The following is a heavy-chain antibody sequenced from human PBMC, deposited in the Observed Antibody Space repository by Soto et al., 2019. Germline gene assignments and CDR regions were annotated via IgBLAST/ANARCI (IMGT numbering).Heavy chain of an antibody. J-gene: IGHJ4*02. Sequence: ASVKVSCKASGYTFTSYGISWVRQAPGQGLEWMGWISTYSGNTDYAQKFQGRITMTTDTSTDTVYMELRSLRSDDTAVYFCARNLFGVIIMGDYWAQGTLVTVSS. CDR3: ARNLFGVIIMGDY. D-gene: IGHD3-3*01. CDR2: ISTYSGNT. V-gene: IGHV1-18*04. CDR1: GYTFTSYG.